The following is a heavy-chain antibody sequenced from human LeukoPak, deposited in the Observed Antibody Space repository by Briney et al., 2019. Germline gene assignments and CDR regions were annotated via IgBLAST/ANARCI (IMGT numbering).Heavy chain of an antibody. V-gene: IGHV1-3*01. Sequence: ASVKVSCTASGYTFTSYAMHWVRQAPGQRLEWMGWINAGNGNTKYSQKFQGRVTITRDTSASTAYMELSSLRSEDTAVYYCARAMGVYYDSSGYPYWGQGTLVTVSS. D-gene: IGHD3-22*01. J-gene: IGHJ4*02. CDR2: INAGNGNT. CDR3: ARAMGVYYDSSGYPY. CDR1: GYTFTSYA.